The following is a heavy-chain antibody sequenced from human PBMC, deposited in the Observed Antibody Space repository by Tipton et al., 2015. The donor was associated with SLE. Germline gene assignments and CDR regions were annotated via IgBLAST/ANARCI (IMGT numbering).Heavy chain of an antibody. CDR1: GFTFSIYT. CDR2: ISWNSGSI. Sequence: SLRLSCVVSGFTFSIYTMNWVRQAPGKGLEWVSGISWNSGSIGYADSVKGRFTISRDNAKNSLYLQMNSLRAEDTALYYCAKDISSSSSGWFDPWGQGTLVTVSS. CDR3: AKDISSSSSGWFDP. D-gene: IGHD6-13*01. V-gene: IGHV3-9*01. J-gene: IGHJ5*02.